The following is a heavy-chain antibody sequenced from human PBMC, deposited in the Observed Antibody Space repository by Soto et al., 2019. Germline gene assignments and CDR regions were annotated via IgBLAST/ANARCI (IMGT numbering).Heavy chain of an antibody. CDR2: IIPIFGTA. V-gene: IGHV1-69*06. J-gene: IGHJ3*02. CDR3: SRDGDPITGTDDAFDI. CDR1: GGTFSSYA. Sequence: QVQLVQSGAEVKKPGSSVKVSCKASGGTFSSYAISWVRQAPGQGLEWMGGIIPIFGTANYAQKFQGRVTITADKHTSTAYMELSSLRSEDTAVYYCSRDGDPITGTDDAFDIWGQGTMVTVAS. D-gene: IGHD1-20*01.